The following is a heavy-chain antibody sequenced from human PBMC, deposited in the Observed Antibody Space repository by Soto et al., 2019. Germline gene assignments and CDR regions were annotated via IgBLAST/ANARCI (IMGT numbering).Heavy chain of an antibody. D-gene: IGHD3-10*01. V-gene: IGHV3-48*01. CDR1: GFSFNTYS. J-gene: IGHJ6*03. Sequence: EVQLVESGGGLDQPGGSLRLSCAASGFSFNTYSMNWVRQAPGKGLEWVSYISAASNTINYADSVKGRFTISRDNAKNSLSLQMNSLRGEDTAVYYCARVATLARGVTYYMDVWGKGTTVTVSS. CDR2: ISAASNTI. CDR3: ARVATLARGVTYYMDV.